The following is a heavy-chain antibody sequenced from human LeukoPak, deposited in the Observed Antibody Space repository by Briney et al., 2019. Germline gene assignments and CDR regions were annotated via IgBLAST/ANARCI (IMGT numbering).Heavy chain of an antibody. V-gene: IGHV4-34*01. J-gene: IGHJ4*02. CDR1: GGPFSGYF. D-gene: IGHD3-10*01. CDR3: ARRYYYNLGSFPFDF. CDR2: IHNSGTT. Sequence: SETLSLTCAVSGGPFSGYFWSWIRQSSGKGLEWIGEIHNSGTTNYNPSLNSRVTISEDTSKNQFYLNLSSVTAADTAVYYCARRYYYNLGSFPFDFWGQGTPVTVSS.